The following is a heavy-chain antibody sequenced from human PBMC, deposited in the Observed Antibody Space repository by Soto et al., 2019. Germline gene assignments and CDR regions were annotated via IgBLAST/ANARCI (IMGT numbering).Heavy chain of an antibody. D-gene: IGHD6-13*01. Sequence: LSLTCTVSGASVSSGSYYWTWIRQSPGKGLEWMGYIISSGSTDYNPPLKSRVTISVDSSKNEFSLKLRSVTAADTAVYYCARQRIAAAQYYFDYWGQGMLVTV. V-gene: IGHV4-61*01. CDR1: GASVSSGSYY. J-gene: IGHJ4*02. CDR2: IISSGST. CDR3: ARQRIAAAQYYFDY.